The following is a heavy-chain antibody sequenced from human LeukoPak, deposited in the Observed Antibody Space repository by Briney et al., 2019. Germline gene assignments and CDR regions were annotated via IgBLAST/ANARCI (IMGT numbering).Heavy chain of an antibody. CDR1: GFTFSSYW. D-gene: IGHD3-22*01. Sequence: SGGSLRLSCAASGFTFSSYWMSWVRQAPGKGLEWVANIKQDGSEKYYVDSVKGRFTITRDNAKNSLYLQMNSLRAEDTAVYYCARGDDDRSGYYGLDAFDIWGQGTMVTVSS. V-gene: IGHV3-7*01. CDR2: IKQDGSEK. J-gene: IGHJ3*02. CDR3: ARGDDDRSGYYGLDAFDI.